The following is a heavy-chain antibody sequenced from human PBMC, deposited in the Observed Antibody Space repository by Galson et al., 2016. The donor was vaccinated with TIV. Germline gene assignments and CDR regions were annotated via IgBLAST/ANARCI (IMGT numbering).Heavy chain of an antibody. CDR2: IYPGDSDT. D-gene: IGHD3-3*01. CDR3: ARTGYDFWNGNDYSFSDRDV. V-gene: IGHV5-51*03. J-gene: IGHJ6*02. CDR1: GYRFSHSW. Sequence: QSGAEVKKPGGSLKISCKTSGYRFSHSWIGWVRQKPGKGLEWVGHIYPGDSDTRYSPSFQGHVTISADTSIDTAYLQWGSLKASDTAIYDCARTGYDFWNGNDYSFSDRDVWGQGTTVTVSS.